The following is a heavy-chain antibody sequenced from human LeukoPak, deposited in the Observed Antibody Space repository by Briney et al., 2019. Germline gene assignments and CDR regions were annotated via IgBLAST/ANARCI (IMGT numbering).Heavy chain of an antibody. CDR2: IKQDGSEK. D-gene: IGHD3-10*01. CDR1: GFTFSNYW. J-gene: IGHJ3*02. Sequence: PGGSLRLSCAASGFTFSNYWINWVRQAPGKGLEWVANIKQDGSEKSYVDPVKGRFPISRDNTKNSLYLQMNSLRVEDTAVYYCARGNSGAFDIWGRGTMVTVSS. V-gene: IGHV3-7*01. CDR3: ARGNSGAFDI.